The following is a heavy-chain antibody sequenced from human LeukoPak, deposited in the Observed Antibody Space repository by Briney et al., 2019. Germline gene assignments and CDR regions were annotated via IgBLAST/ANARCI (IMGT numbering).Heavy chain of an antibody. CDR2: IWYDGSNK. J-gene: IGHJ3*02. CDR1: GFTFSSYG. D-gene: IGHD4-17*01. V-gene: IGHV3-33*01. Sequence: PGRSLRLSCAASGFTFSSYGMHWVRQAPGKGLEWVAVIWYDGSNKYYADSVKGRFTISEDNSKNTLYLQMNSLRAEDTAVYYCARHGDYRAFDIWGQGTMVTVSS. CDR3: ARHGDYRAFDI.